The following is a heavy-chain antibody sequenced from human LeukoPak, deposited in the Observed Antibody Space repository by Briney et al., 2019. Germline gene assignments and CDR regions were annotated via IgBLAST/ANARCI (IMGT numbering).Heavy chain of an antibody. J-gene: IGHJ6*03. CDR3: ASRRMGYCGSGSYYYYYYYMDV. CDR2: IKQDGSEK. D-gene: IGHD3-10*01. Sequence: GGSLRLSCAASGFTFSSYWMSWVRQAPGKGLEWVANIKQDGSEKYYVDSVKGRFTISRDNAKNSLYLQMNSLRAEDTAVYYCASRRMGYCGSGSYYYYYYYMDVWGKGTTVTVSS. CDR1: GFTFSSYW. V-gene: IGHV3-7*01.